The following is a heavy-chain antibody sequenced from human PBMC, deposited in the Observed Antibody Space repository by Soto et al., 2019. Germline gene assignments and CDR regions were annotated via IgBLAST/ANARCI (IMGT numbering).Heavy chain of an antibody. Sequence: GASVKVSCKASGGTFSSYAISWVRQAPGQGLEWMGGIIPIFGTANYAQKFQGRVTITADESTSTAYMELSSLRSEDTAVYYCASDYCSSSSCYSRAFDYWGQGALVTVS. CDR3: ASDYCSSSSCYSRAFDY. CDR2: IIPIFGTA. V-gene: IGHV1-69*13. J-gene: IGHJ4*02. D-gene: IGHD2-2*01. CDR1: GGTFSSYA.